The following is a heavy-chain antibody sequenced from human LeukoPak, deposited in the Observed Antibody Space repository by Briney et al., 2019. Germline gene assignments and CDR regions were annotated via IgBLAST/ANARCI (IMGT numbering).Heavy chain of an antibody. Sequence: PSETLSLTCAVYGGSFSGYYWSWIRQPPGKGLEWIGEINHSGSTNYNPSLKSRVTISVDTSKNQFSLKLSSVTAADTAVYYCARVPQWLGKVGFDYWGQGTLVTVPP. CDR1: GGSFSGYY. D-gene: IGHD6-19*01. CDR3: ARVPQWLGKVGFDY. V-gene: IGHV4-34*01. J-gene: IGHJ4*02. CDR2: INHSGST.